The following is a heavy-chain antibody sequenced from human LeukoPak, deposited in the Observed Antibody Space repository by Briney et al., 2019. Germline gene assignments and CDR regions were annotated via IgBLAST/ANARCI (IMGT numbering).Heavy chain of an antibody. D-gene: IGHD2-15*01. Sequence: SETLSLTCTVSGGSISPYYWSWIRQPAGKGLEWIGRIYTSGITNYNPSLKSRVTMSVDTSKNQFSLKLTSVTAVDTAVYYCARGSSGGSLFHYWGQGILVTVSS. CDR2: IYTSGIT. CDR1: GGSISPYY. V-gene: IGHV4-4*07. J-gene: IGHJ4*02. CDR3: ARGSSGGSLFHY.